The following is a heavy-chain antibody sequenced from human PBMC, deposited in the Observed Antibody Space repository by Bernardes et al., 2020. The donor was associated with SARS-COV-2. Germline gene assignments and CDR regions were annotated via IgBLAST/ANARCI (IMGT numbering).Heavy chain of an antibody. CDR3: ARAHSGYRVLAY. Sequence: PESLSLTCTVSGGSVSSCSYYWSWLLQPPGKGLEWIGYFSDSGRTKYNPSLKSRVTVSADTSRNQFALRLTSVTAADTAVYFCARAHSGYRVLAYWGQGNLVTVSS. CDR2: FSDSGRT. V-gene: IGHV4-61*01. CDR1: GGSVSSCSYY. J-gene: IGHJ4*02. D-gene: IGHD5-12*01.